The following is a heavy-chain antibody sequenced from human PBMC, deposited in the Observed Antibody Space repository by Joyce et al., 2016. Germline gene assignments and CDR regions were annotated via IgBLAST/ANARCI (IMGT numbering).Heavy chain of an antibody. CDR2: INHSGSS. CDR1: GGSFSGYN. Sequence: QVQLQQWGAGLLKPSETLSLTCAVYGGSFSGYNWNWIRQPPGKGLEWIGEINHSGSSNYNPSLKSRVTISIDTSKNQFSLKLSSVTAADTAVYYCARETGIDAHWGQGTLVTVSS. V-gene: IGHV4-34*01. D-gene: IGHD6-13*01. J-gene: IGHJ4*02. CDR3: ARETGIDAH.